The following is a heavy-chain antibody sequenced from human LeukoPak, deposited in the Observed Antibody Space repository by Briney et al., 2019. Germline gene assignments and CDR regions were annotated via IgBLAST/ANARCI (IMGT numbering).Heavy chain of an antibody. J-gene: IGHJ4*02. CDR3: ARPRARLTPDTSFDY. V-gene: IGHV4-59*08. Sequence: PSETLSLTCTVSGGSISSYYWSWIRQPPGKGPEWIGYIYYSGSTNYNPSLKSRVTISVDTSKNQFSLKLSSVTAADTAAYYCARPRARLTPDTSFDYWGQGTLVTVSS. CDR2: IYYSGST. D-gene: IGHD6-25*01. CDR1: GGSISSYY.